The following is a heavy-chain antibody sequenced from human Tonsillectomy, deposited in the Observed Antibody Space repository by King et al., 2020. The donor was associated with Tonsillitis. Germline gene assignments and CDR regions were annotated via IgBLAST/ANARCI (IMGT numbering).Heavy chain of an antibody. J-gene: IGHJ4*02. D-gene: IGHD3-16*01. V-gene: IGHV2-5*02. CDR1: GFSLSTTGVG. CDR3: AHRFSSYGVTVTFFDY. CDR2: IYWDDDK. Sequence: QVTLKESGPTLVKPTQTLTLTCTFSGFSLSTTGVGVGWIRQPPGKALEWLALIYWDDDKRYSPSLKNRLTITKDTSKNQVVLTMTNMDPVDTATYYCAHRFSSYGVTVTFFDYWGQGTLVTVSS.